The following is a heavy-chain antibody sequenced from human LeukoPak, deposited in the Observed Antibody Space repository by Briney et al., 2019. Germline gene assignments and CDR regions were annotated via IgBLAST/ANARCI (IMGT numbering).Heavy chain of an antibody. CDR2: MNPNSGNT. V-gene: IGHV1-8*01. D-gene: IGHD2-15*01. J-gene: IGHJ5*02. CDR3: ATAVVVVAATSWFDP. CDR1: GYTFTSYD. Sequence: GASVKVSCKASGYTFTSYDINWVRQATGQGLEWMGWMNPNSGNTGYAQKFQGRVTMTRNTSISTAYMELSSLRSEDTAVYYCATAVVVVAATSWFDPWGQGTLVTVSS.